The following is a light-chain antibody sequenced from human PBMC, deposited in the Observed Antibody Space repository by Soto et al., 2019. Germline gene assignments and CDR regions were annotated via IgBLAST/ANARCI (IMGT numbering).Light chain of an antibody. J-gene: IGLJ1*01. V-gene: IGLV3-1*01. CDR2: QNN. CDR3: QAWDSSAPFV. CDR1: KLGDKY. Sequence: SYELTQPPSVSVSPGQTASITCSGDKLGDKYACWYQQKPGQSPVLVIYQNNKRPSGIPERFSGSNSGNTATLTISGTQAVDEADYYCQAWDSSAPFVFGTGTKLTVL.